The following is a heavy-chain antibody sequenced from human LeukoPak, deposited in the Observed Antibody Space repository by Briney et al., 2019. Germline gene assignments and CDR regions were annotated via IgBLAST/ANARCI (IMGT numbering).Heavy chain of an antibody. CDR3: ARDKSPTYYDILTVYYTPENVFDY. CDR1: GYTFTSYG. D-gene: IGHD3-9*01. J-gene: IGHJ4*02. CDR2: ISAYNGNT. Sequence: GASVKVSCKASGYTFTSYGISWVRQAPGQGLEWMGWISAYNGNTNYAQKLQCRVTMTTDTSTSTAYMELRSLRSDDTAVYYCARDKSPTYYDILTVYYTPENVFDYWGQGTLVTVSS. V-gene: IGHV1-18*01.